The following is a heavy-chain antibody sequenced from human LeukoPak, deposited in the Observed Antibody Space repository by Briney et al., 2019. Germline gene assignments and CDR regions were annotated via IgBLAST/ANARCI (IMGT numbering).Heavy chain of an antibody. V-gene: IGHV3-7*01. CDR3: ARAGYTYITLYY. CDR2: IKQDGSDK. J-gene: IGHJ4*02. D-gene: IGHD5-18*01. Sequence: GESLKISCAASGFTFSDYWMTWVRQAPGKGLEWVANIKQDGSDKHYVDSVKGRFIISRDNAKNSLYLQMNSLRAEDTAVYYCARAGYTYITLYYWGQGTLVTVSS. CDR1: GFTFSDYW.